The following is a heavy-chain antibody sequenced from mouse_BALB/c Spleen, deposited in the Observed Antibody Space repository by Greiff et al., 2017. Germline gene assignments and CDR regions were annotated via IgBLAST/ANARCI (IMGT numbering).Heavy chain of an antibody. CDR3: AAGVLYYFDY. Sequence: LVKTGASVKISCKASGYSFTGYYMHWVKQSHGKSLEWIGYISCYNGATSYNQKFKGKATFTVDTSSSTAYMQFHSLTSEDSAVYYCAAGVLYYFDYWGQGTTLTVSS. D-gene: IGHD3-3*01. V-gene: IGHV1S34*01. CDR2: ISCYNGAT. J-gene: IGHJ2*01. CDR1: GYSFTGYY.